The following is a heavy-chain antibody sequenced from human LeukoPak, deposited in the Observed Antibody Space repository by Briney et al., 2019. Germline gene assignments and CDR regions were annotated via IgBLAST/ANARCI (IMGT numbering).Heavy chain of an antibody. J-gene: IGHJ3*01. Sequence: GGSLRLSCAASGFTFSVYNMHWVRKAPGKGLEWVSFISGSSSDIYYADSVKGRFTISGDNAKNSLYLQMNSLRAEDTATYYCTRDQYYSDNSGYPSDVWGQGTVVTVSS. CDR2: ISGSSSDI. CDR3: TRDQYYSDNSGYPSDV. V-gene: IGHV3-21*06. CDR1: GFTFSVYN. D-gene: IGHD3-22*01.